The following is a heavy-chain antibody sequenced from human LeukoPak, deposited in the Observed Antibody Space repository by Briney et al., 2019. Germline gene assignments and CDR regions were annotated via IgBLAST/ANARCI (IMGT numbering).Heavy chain of an antibody. V-gene: IGHV3-7*01. J-gene: IGHJ4*01. CDR2: IKQDGSEK. Sequence: GGSLRLSCAASGFTFSSYWMSWVRQAPGKGLEWEANIKQDGSEKYYVDSVKGRFTISRDNAKNSLYLQMNSLRAEDTAEYYCARDTILGVVRPTKGADYWGQGTLSPSPQ. D-gene: IGHD3-3*01. CDR3: ARDTILGVVRPTKGADY. CDR1: GFTFSSYW.